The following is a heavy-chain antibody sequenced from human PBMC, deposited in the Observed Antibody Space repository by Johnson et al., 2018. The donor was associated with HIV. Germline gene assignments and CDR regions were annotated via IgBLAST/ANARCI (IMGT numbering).Heavy chain of an antibody. D-gene: IGHD6-19*01. CDR1: GFTFDDYA. CDR2: ISWNSGSI. V-gene: IGHV3-9*01. Sequence: VHLVESGGGLVQPGRSLRLSCAASGFTFDDYAMHWVRQAPGKGLEWVSGISWNSGSIGYADSVKGRFTISRDNAKNSLYLQMNSLRAEDTALYYCARDRDGQQWRSAFDIWGQGTMVTVSS. J-gene: IGHJ3*02. CDR3: ARDRDGQQWRSAFDI.